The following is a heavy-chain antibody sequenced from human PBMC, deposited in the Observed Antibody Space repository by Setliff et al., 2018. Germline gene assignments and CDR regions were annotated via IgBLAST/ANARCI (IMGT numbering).Heavy chain of an antibody. CDR2: IYFTGNT. Sequence: LCLTCTVSGGSVRTSSNYWGWIRQSPGKGLEWIGSIYFTGNTYYRPSLKSRVTISADTSKNQFSLKLTSFTATDTAIYYCARHGRFYAFTDYFPNWFDPWGQGTLVTVSS. D-gene: IGHD3-9*01. CDR1: GGSVRTSSNY. J-gene: IGHJ5*02. CDR3: ARHGRFYAFTDYFPNWFDP. V-gene: IGHV4-39*01.